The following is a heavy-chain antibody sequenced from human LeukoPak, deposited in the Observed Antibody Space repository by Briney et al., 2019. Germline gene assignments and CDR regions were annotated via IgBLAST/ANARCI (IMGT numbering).Heavy chain of an antibody. J-gene: IGHJ6*03. Sequence: PSQTLSLTCTVSGGSISSGSYYWSWIRQPAGKGLEWIGRIYTSGSTNYNPSLKSRVTISVDTSKNQFSLKLSSVTAADTAVYYCARADYDILTGYRNDYYYYMDVWGKGTTVTISS. CDR3: ARADYDILTGYRNDYYYYMDV. CDR2: IYTSGST. CDR1: GGSISSGSYY. D-gene: IGHD3-9*01. V-gene: IGHV4-61*02.